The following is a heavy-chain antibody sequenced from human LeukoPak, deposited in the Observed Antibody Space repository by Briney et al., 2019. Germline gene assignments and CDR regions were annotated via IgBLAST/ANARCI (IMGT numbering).Heavy chain of an antibody. Sequence: SETLSLTCTVSGYSISSGYQWGWLRQPPGKGLEWIGNIYQSGSTYYNPSLKSRVTISVDTSKNQFSLKLNSVTAADTAVFYCMRVGCSSPNCYNRGDNWFDPWGQGTLVSVSS. V-gene: IGHV4-38-2*02. CDR3: MRVGCSSPNCYNRGDNWFDP. D-gene: IGHD2-2*02. J-gene: IGHJ5*02. CDR1: GYSISSGYQ. CDR2: IYQSGST.